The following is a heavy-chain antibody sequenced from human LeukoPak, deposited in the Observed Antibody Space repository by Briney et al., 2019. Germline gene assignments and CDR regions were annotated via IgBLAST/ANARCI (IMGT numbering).Heavy chain of an antibody. J-gene: IGHJ6*02. D-gene: IGHD4-17*01. CDR2: IRSKAYGGTT. Sequence: GGSLRLSCTASGFTFGDYAMSWVRQAPGKGLEWVGFIRSKAYGGTTEYAASVKGRFTISRDDSKSIAYLQMNSLKTEDTAVYYCTRDLLYGDYRGYYYYGMDVWGQGTTVTVSS. CDR1: GFTFGDYA. V-gene: IGHV3-49*04. CDR3: TRDLLYGDYRGYYYYGMDV.